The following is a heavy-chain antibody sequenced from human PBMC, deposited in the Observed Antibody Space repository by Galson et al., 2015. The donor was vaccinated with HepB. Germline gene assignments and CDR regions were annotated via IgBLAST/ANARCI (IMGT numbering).Heavy chain of an antibody. D-gene: IGHD5-12*01. V-gene: IGHV3-23*01. J-gene: IGHJ4*02. CDR3: ADIYSGYDRTDY. CDR1: GFTFSSYA. Sequence: SLRLSCAASGFTFSSYAMSWVRQAPGKGLEWVSAISGSGGSTYYADSVKGRFTISRDNSKNTLYLQMNSLRAEDTAVYYCADIYSGYDRTDYWGQGTLVTVSS. CDR2: ISGSGGST.